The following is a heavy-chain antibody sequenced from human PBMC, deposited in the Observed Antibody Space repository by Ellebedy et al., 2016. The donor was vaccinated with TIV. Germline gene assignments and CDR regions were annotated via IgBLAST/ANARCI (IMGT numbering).Heavy chain of an antibody. CDR2: IDDTGVTR. J-gene: IGHJ4*02. CDR3: AKDARDVLYYFDS. V-gene: IGHV3-23*01. D-gene: IGHD2-2*02. Sequence: GGSLRLSXAASGFTFSNYVMAWVRRAPGKGLEWVSAIDDTGVTRYYAESVKGRFTISRDNSNDTVYLQMNSLRAEDTAVYYCAKDARDVLYYFDSWGQGIPVTVSS. CDR1: GFTFSNYV.